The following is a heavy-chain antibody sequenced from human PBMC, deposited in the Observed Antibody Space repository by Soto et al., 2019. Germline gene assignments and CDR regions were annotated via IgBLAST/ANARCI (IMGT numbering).Heavy chain of an antibody. CDR2: ISGSGGTI. Sequence: GGSLRLSCAASGMTFSNYEVNWVRQAPGKGLEWVSYISGSGGTIYYADSVKGRFIISRDNAKNSLYLQMNSLRAEDTAVYYCARHCSGGGSCYDGNMDVWGQGTTVTVSS. J-gene: IGHJ6*02. CDR1: GMTFSNYE. V-gene: IGHV3-48*03. CDR3: ARHCSGGGSCYDGNMDV. D-gene: IGHD2-15*01.